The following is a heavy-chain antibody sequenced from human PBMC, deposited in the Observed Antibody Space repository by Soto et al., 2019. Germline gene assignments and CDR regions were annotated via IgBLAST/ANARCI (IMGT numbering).Heavy chain of an antibody. D-gene: IGHD2-8*01. CDR2: IYYSGST. V-gene: IGHV4-59*08. Sequence: SETLSLTCTVSGGSISSYYWSWIRQPPGKGLEWIGYIYYSGSTNYNPSLKSRVTISVDTSKNQFSLKLSSVTAADTAVYYCARQFMYYGNLFAPCGQGTLVPVSS. J-gene: IGHJ5*02. CDR1: GGSISSYY. CDR3: ARQFMYYGNLFAP.